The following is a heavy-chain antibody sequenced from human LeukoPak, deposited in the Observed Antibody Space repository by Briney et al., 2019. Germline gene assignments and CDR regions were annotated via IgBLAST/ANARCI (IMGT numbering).Heavy chain of an antibody. CDR2: IRQDGIRQ. CDR3: VRDDDYERDDMWYDALDV. CDR1: GFMFSKYW. Sequence: GGSLRLSCAGSGFMFSKYWMTWVRQAPGKGLEWVASIRQDGIRQYYLDSVEGRFSMSRDNAQNSLFLQMNNLRVEDTAIYYCVRDDDYERDDMWYDALDVWGPGTRVTVSS. D-gene: IGHD3-22*01. J-gene: IGHJ3*01. V-gene: IGHV3-7*01.